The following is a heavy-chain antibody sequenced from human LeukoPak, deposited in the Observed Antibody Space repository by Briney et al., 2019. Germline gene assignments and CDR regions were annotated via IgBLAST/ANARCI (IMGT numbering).Heavy chain of an antibody. Sequence: ASVKVSCKASGGTFSSYGISWVRQAPGQGLEWMGWIIAYNGNTNYAQKLQGRVTMTTDTSTSTAYMELRSLRSDDTAVYYCARDNYDILTGYLSYYYYYYMDVWGKGTTVTISS. V-gene: IGHV1-18*01. D-gene: IGHD3-9*01. J-gene: IGHJ6*03. CDR2: IIAYNGNT. CDR3: ARDNYDILTGYLSYYYYYYMDV. CDR1: GGTFSSYG.